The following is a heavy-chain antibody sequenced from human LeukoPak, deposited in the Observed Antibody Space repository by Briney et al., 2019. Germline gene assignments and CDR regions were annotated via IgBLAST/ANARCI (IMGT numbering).Heavy chain of an antibody. J-gene: IGHJ4*02. CDR3: ASRIPRRRYFDY. V-gene: IGHV3-48*03. CDR2: ISSSGSTI. Sequence: GGSLRLSCAASGFTFSSYEMNWVRQAPGKGLEWVSYISSSGSTIYYADSVKGRFTISRDNAENSLYLQMNSLRAEDTAVYYCASRIPRRRYFDYWGQGTLVTVSS. D-gene: IGHD3-9*01. CDR1: GFTFSSYE.